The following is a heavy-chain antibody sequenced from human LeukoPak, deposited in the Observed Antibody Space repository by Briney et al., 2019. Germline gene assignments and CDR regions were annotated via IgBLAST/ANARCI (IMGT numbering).Heavy chain of an antibody. CDR3: AREGIAGLISTNYYFDY. CDR1: GFTFSSYS. CDR2: ISSSSSYI. Sequence: GGSLRLSCAASGFTFSSYSMNWVRQAPGKGLEWVSSISSSSSYIYYADSVKGRFTISRDNAKNSLYLQMNSLRAEDTAVYYCAREGIAGLISTNYYFDYWGQGTLVTVSS. D-gene: IGHD1-14*01. J-gene: IGHJ4*02. V-gene: IGHV3-21*01.